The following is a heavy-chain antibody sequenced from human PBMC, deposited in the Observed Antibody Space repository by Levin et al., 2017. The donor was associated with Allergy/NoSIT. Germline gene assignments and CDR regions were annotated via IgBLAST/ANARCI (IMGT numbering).Heavy chain of an antibody. Sequence: KPGGSLRLSCAASGFTFSSYSMNWVRQAPGKGLEWVSSISSSSSYIYYADSVKGRFTISRDNAKNSLYLQMNSLRAEDTAVYYCARDPQYSGYTNKFDYWGQGTLVTVSS. D-gene: IGHD5-12*01. V-gene: IGHV3-21*01. CDR3: ARDPQYSGYTNKFDY. CDR1: GFTFSSYS. J-gene: IGHJ4*02. CDR2: ISSSSSYI.